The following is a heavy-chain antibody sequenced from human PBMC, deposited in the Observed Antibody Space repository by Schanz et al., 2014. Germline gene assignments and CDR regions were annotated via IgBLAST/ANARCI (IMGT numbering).Heavy chain of an antibody. CDR3: LAPDYGMDV. J-gene: IGHJ6*02. V-gene: IGHV3-7*02. CDR2: IKRDGSEK. Sequence: EVHLVESGGGLVQPGGSLRLSCAASGITFSSHSFNWVRQAPGKGLEWVANIKRDGSEKNYLDSVKGRFTISRDNAKNSLFLQMNSLRAEDTAVYYCLAPDYGMDVWGQGTTVTVSS. CDR1: GITFSSHS.